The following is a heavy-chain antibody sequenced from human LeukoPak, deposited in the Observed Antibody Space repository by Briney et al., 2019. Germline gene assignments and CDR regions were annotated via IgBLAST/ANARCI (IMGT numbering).Heavy chain of an antibody. V-gene: IGHV1-3*01. J-gene: IGHJ4*02. D-gene: IGHD3-22*01. CDR3: AREDLTTDWYYYDSLGFDY. Sequence: ASVKVSCEASGYTFTSYAMHWVRQAPGQRLEWMGWINAGNGNTKYSQKFQGRVTITRDTSASTAYMELSSLRSEDTAVYYCAREDLTTDWYYYDSLGFDYWGQGTLVTVSS. CDR1: GYTFTSYA. CDR2: INAGNGNT.